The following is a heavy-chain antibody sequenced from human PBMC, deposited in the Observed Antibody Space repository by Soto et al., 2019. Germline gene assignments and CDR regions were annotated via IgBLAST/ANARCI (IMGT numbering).Heavy chain of an antibody. CDR3: ARSRNSAVADSFDF. D-gene: IGHD1-26*01. J-gene: IGHJ4*02. CDR1: GFTFSNYA. CDR2: FSGSGDST. Sequence: GGSLRLSCAASGFTFSNYAMSWVRQAPGKGLEWVSAFSGSGDSTFYADSVKGRFTVSRDNSKKTLYLQLNSLRDDDSAMYYCARSRNSAVADSFDFWGQGTLVTVSS. V-gene: IGHV3-23*01.